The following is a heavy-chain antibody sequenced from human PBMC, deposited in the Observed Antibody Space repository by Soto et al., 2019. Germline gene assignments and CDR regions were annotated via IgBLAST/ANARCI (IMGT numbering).Heavy chain of an antibody. D-gene: IGHD6-13*01. Sequence: ASVKVSCKASGYTFTSYAMHWVRQAPGQRLEWMGWINAGNGNTKYSQKFQGRVTITRDTSASTAYMELSSLRSEDTAVYYCARVRDYSSPGRDRYYYYGMDVWGQGTTVTVSS. CDR3: ARVRDYSSPGRDRYYYYGMDV. V-gene: IGHV1-3*01. CDR2: INAGNGNT. CDR1: GYTFTSYA. J-gene: IGHJ6*02.